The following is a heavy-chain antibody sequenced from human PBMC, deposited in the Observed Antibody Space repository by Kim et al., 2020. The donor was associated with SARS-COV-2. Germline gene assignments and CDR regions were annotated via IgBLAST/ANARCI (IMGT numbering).Heavy chain of an antibody. V-gene: IGHV4-59*09. CDR3: ARGSRNYYYGMDV. J-gene: IGHJ6*02. Sequence: YNPSRKSRVTISVDTSKNQCSLKLSSVTAADTAVYYCARGSRNYYYGMDVWGQGTTVTVSS.